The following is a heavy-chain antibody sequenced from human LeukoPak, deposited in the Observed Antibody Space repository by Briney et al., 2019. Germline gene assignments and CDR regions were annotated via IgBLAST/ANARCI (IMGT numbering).Heavy chain of an antibody. Sequence: SVKVSCKASGYTFTSYDINWVRQAPGQGLEWMGRTIPIFGTANYAQKFQGRVTITTDESTSTAYMELSSLRSEDTAVYYCARENYGDYAVDYWGQGTLVTVSS. CDR3: ARENYGDYAVDY. J-gene: IGHJ4*02. V-gene: IGHV1-69*05. D-gene: IGHD4-17*01. CDR2: TIPIFGTA. CDR1: GYTFTSYD.